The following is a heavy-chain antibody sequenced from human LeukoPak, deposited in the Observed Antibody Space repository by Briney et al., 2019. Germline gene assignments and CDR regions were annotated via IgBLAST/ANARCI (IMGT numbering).Heavy chain of an antibody. J-gene: IGHJ4*02. CDR1: GGSLSGYY. Sequence: NPSETLSLTCAVYGGSLSGYYWSWIRQPPGKGLEWIGEINHSGSTNYNPSLKSRGTISVDTSKNQFSLNLSSVTAADTAVYYCARGPRVLGYSWNYRTKYYFDYWGQGTLVTVSS. D-gene: IGHD1-7*01. CDR3: ARGPRVLGYSWNYRTKYYFDY. V-gene: IGHV4-34*01. CDR2: INHSGST.